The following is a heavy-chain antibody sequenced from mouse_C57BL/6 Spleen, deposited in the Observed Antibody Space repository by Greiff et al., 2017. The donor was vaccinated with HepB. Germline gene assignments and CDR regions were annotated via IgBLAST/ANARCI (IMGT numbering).Heavy chain of an antibody. CDR1: GYTFTSYW. CDR2: IDPSDSYT. CDR3: ARWEDGYVGY. Sequence: QVQLQQPGAELVKPGASVKLSCKASGYTFTSYWMQWVKQRPGQGLEWIGEIDPSDSYTNYNQKFKGKATLTVDTSSSTAYMQLSSLTSEDSAVYYCARWEDGYVGYWGQGTTLTVAS. J-gene: IGHJ2*01. D-gene: IGHD2-3*01. V-gene: IGHV1-50*01.